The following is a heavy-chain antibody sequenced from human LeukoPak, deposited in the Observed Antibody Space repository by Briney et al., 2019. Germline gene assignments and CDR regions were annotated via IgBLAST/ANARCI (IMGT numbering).Heavy chain of an antibody. D-gene: IGHD3-22*01. V-gene: IGHV5-51*01. J-gene: IGHJ4*02. Sequence: GESLKISCKGSGYSFTSYWIGWVRPMPGKGLEWMGIIYPGDSDTRYSPSFQGQVTISADKSISTAYLQWSSLKASDTAMYYCARCDSSGYAPYTPFDYWGQGTLVTVSS. CDR2: IYPGDSDT. CDR3: ARCDSSGYAPYTPFDY. CDR1: GYSFTSYW.